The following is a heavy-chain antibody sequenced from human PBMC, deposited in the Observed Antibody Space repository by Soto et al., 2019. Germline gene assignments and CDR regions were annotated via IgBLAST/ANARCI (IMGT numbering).Heavy chain of an antibody. J-gene: IGHJ3*02. CDR1: GFTFSSYG. CDR2: ISYDGSNK. CDR3: ARTDAFDI. Sequence: SLRLSCAASGFTFSSYGMHWVRQAPGKGLEWVAVISYDGSNKYYADSVKGRFTISRDNSKNTLYLQMNSLRAEDTAVYYCARTDAFDIWGQGTMVTVSS. V-gene: IGHV3-30*03.